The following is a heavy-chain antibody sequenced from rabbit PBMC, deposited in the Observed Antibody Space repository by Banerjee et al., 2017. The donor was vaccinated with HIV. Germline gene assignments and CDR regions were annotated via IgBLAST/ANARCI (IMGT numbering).Heavy chain of an antibody. D-gene: IGHD1-1*01. Sequence: QSLEESGGDLVKPGASLTLTCKASGFDLSSYAMCWVRQAPGKGLEWIACIYTSSDNTYYASWAKGRFTISKTSSTTVTLQMTRLTAADTATYFCARNLYDSITGYYILWGPGTLVTVS. CDR2: IYTSSDNT. CDR3: ARNLYDSITGYYIL. CDR1: GFDLSSYA. V-gene: IGHV1S40*01. J-gene: IGHJ6*01.